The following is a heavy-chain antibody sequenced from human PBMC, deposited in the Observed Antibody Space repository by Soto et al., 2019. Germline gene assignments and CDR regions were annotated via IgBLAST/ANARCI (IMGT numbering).Heavy chain of an antibody. J-gene: IGHJ6*02. CDR1: GGTFSSYT. D-gene: IGHD2-21*02. CDR2: IIPILGIA. CDR3: ARDSGGNSYYYYGMDV. Sequence: QVQLVQSGAEVKKPGSSVKVSCKASGGTFSSYTISWVRQAPGQGLEWMGRIIPILGIANYAQKFQGRVTITADKSTRTAYMELSSLRSEDTAVYYCARDSGGNSYYYYGMDVWGQGTTVTVSS. V-gene: IGHV1-69*08.